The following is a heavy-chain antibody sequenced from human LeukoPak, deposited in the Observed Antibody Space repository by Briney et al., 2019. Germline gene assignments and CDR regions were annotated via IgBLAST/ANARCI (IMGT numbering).Heavy chain of an antibody. V-gene: IGHV1-24*01. D-gene: IGHD5-24*01. Sequence: ASVKVSCKVSGYTLTELSMHWVRQAPGKGLEWMGGFDPEDGETIYAQKFQGRVTMTEDTSTNTAYMELSSLRSEDTAVYYCAGGRDGYNFFDYWGQGTLVTVSS. CDR2: FDPEDGET. CDR1: GYTLTELS. J-gene: IGHJ4*02. CDR3: AGGRDGYNFFDY.